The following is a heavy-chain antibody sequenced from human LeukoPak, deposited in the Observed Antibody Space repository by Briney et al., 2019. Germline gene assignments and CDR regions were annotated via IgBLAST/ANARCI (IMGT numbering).Heavy chain of an antibody. J-gene: IGHJ3*01. Sequence: GESLKISCKGSGYSFTNYWIGWVRQMPGKGLEWMGITHPGDSDTRYSPSSQGQVTISVDKSISTAYLQWSSLKASDTAVYYCARVNMNGFDVWGQGTMVTVSS. CDR3: ARVNMNGFDV. V-gene: IGHV5-51*01. CDR2: THPGDSDT. D-gene: IGHD1/OR15-1a*01. CDR1: GYSFTNYW.